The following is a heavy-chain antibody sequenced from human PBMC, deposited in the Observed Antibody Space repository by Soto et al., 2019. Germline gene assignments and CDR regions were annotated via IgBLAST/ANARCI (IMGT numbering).Heavy chain of an antibody. Sequence: QVQLQESGPGLVKPSGTLSLTCAVSGTSISSNFWWRWVRQPPGKGLEWIGEAHPSGTTNYNPSLESRVTLSDEKSNNQLSLHLNSLTAGETAVFFCARHVGVAGTRGFDYWGQGVLVAVSA. CDR2: AHPSGTT. CDR3: ARHVGVAGTRGFDY. J-gene: IGHJ4*02. CDR1: GTSISSNFW. D-gene: IGHD6-19*01. V-gene: IGHV4-4*02.